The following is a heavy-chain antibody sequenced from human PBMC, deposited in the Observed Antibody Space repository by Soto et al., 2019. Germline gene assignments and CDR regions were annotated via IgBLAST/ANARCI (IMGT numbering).Heavy chain of an antibody. J-gene: IGHJ5*02. CDR2: IYHGGST. CDR1: GGSISSGGYS. V-gene: IGHV4-30-2*01. Sequence: QLQLQESGSGLVKPSQTLSLTCAVSGGSISSGGYSWSWIRQPPGKGLERIVYIYHGGSTYYNPTLTTLVIRSAAGPKSQSALKLSSVSSADTAAFDCARMPSPWRQGPLVAVSS. CDR3: ARMPSP. D-gene: IGHD2-2*01.